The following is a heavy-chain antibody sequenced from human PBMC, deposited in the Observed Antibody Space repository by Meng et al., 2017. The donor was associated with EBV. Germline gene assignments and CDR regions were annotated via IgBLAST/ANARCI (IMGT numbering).Heavy chain of an antibody. Sequence: VQRVQFVAEVKKPGSSVKVSCKASGYTFTSYYLHWVRQAPGQGLEWMGIIIPAGGNTNYAQKFRGRFTMTRDTSTSTVYMDLSILTSEDTAVYYCVRELVGGTFDYWGQGTLVTASS. CDR2: IIPAGGNT. J-gene: IGHJ4*02. V-gene: IGHV1-46*01. CDR1: GYTFTSYY. CDR3: VRELVGGTFDY. D-gene: IGHD1/OR15-1a*01.